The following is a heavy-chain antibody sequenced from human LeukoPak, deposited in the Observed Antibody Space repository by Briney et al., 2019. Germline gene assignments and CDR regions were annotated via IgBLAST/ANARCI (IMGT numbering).Heavy chain of an antibody. J-gene: IGHJ6*02. CDR1: GYTFTDYT. Sequence: GASVRVSCKASGYTFTDYTMHWLRQAPGQRLDWMGRINGGSGNTKYSPEFQGRVTITRDTSASTAYMELSSLRSEDTAVYYCARDTSLYYYYGMDVWGQGTTVTVSS. V-gene: IGHV1-3*03. CDR3: ARDTSLYYYYGMDV. CDR2: INGGSGNT.